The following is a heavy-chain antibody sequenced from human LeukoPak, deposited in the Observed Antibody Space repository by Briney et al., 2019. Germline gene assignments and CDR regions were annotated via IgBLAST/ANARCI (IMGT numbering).Heavy chain of an antibody. Sequence: SETLSLTCTVSGGSISSSSYYWGWIRQPPGKGLDWIGSVYYTGSTLYNVSLKSRVTISVDPSKNQFSLNLNSVTASDTAVYYCARQSDYYGSGTEGYFDYWGQGTLVTVSS. J-gene: IGHJ4*02. CDR1: GGSISSSSYY. V-gene: IGHV4-39*01. CDR3: ARQSDYYGSGTEGYFDY. CDR2: VYYTGST. D-gene: IGHD3-10*01.